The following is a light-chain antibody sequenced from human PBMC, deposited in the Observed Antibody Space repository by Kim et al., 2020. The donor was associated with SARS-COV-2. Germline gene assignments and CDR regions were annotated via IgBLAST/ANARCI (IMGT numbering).Light chain of an antibody. CDR2: DSD. CDR3: ATWDSSLSAVV. CDR1: SFNIGDNY. J-gene: IGLJ2*01. Sequence: GQKDTFSCTGSSFNIGDNYVSSYQQIPGTAPKVLICDSDLRSSGSPDRFSGSKSGPSATLGISGLQTGDEADYFCATWDSSLSAVVFGGGTRLTVL. V-gene: IGLV1-51*01.